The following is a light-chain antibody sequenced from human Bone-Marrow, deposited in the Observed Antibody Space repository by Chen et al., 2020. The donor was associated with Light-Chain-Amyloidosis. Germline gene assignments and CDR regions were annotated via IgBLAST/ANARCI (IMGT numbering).Light chain of an antibody. Sequence: SYVLTQPSSVSVAPGQTATIACGGNNIGSTSVHWYQQTPGQAPLLVVYDDSDRPSGIPERLSGSNSGNTATLTMSRVEAGDEADYYCQVWDRSSDRPMFGGGTKLTVL. CDR3: QVWDRSSDRPM. CDR2: DDS. V-gene: IGLV3-21*02. CDR1: NIGSTS. J-gene: IGLJ3*02.